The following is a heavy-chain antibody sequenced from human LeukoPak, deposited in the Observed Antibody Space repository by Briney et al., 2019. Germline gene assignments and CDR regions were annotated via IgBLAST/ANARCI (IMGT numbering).Heavy chain of an antibody. V-gene: IGHV1-69*01. J-gene: IGHJ4*02. Sequence: SVKVSCKASGGTFSSYAISWVRQAPGQGLEWMGGIIPIFGTANYAQKFQGRVTITADESTSTAYMELSSLRSEDTAVYYCARATVLDGGFDYWGQGTLVTVSS. D-gene: IGHD3-16*01. CDR3: ARATVLDGGFDY. CDR2: IIPIFGTA. CDR1: GGTFSSYA.